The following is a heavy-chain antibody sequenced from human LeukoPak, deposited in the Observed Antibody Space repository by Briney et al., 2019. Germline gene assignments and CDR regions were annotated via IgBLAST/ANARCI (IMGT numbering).Heavy chain of an antibody. J-gene: IGHJ6*02. Sequence: PGGSLRLSCAASGFTFRNYAMHWVRQAPGKGLEWVTIISYDGSKEYDADSVKGRFTVSKDNSRNTLYLQMNSLRTEDTAVYYCVREGSMYSGMDVWGQGTTVNVSS. D-gene: IGHD2-21*01. CDR1: GFTFRNYA. CDR2: ISYDGSKE. CDR3: VREGSMYSGMDV. V-gene: IGHV3-30-3*01.